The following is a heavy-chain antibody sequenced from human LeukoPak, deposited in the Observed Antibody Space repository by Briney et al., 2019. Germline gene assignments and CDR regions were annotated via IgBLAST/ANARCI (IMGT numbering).Heavy chain of an antibody. J-gene: IGHJ4*02. V-gene: IGHV4-34*01. Sequence: SETLSLTCAVYGGSFSGYYWSWIRQPPGKGLEWIGYIYHSGSTYYNPSLKSRVTISVDRSKNQFSLKLSSVTAADTAVYYCARYPTVAGTFFFDYWGQGTLVTVSS. CDR2: IYHSGST. CDR1: GGSFSGYY. CDR3: ARYPTVAGTFFFDY. D-gene: IGHD6-19*01.